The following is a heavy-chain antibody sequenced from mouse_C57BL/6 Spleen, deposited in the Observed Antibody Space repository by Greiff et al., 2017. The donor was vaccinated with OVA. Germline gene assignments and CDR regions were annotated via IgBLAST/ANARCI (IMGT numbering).Heavy chain of an antibody. J-gene: IGHJ2*01. CDR2: IDPANGNT. Sequence: EVQLQQSVAELVRPGASVKLSCTASGFNIKNTYMHWVKQRPEQGLEWIGRIDPANGNTKYAPKFQGKATITADTSSSTAYMQLSSLTSEDSAIYFCAREEIYGTYRYYFDYWGQGTTLTVSS. V-gene: IGHV14-3*01. CDR3: AREEIYGTYRYYFDY. D-gene: IGHD2-1*01. CDR1: GFNIKNTY.